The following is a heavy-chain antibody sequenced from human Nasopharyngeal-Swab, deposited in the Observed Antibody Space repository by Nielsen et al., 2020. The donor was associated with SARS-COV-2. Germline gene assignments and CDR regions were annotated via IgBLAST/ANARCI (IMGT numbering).Heavy chain of an antibody. D-gene: IGHD5-12*01. CDR1: GDTFTNSA. Sequence: SVKVSCKTSGDTFTNSAISWVRQAPGQGLEWMGGVVPALGLPNYAQKFRGRLTISADRSTTTSYLELSSLRFEDTAIYYCAREGEYGAYDAPDYWGQGTLVTVSS. V-gene: IGHV1-69*10. J-gene: IGHJ4*02. CDR2: VVPALGLP. CDR3: AREGEYGAYDAPDY.